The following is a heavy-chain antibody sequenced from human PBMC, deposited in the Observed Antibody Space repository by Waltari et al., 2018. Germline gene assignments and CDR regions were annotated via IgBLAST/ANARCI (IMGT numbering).Heavy chain of an antibody. CDR2: IYYSGRT. D-gene: IGHD2-2*01. V-gene: IGHV4-39*07. Sequence: QLQLQESGPGLVKPSETLSLTCTVSGGSISSSSYYWGWIRQPPGKGLEWIGSIYYSGRTDYTPSLKSRVTISVDTSKNQFSLKLSSVTAADTAVYYCARVAVVPAAHYYMDVWGKGTTVTISS. J-gene: IGHJ6*03. CDR1: GGSISSSSYY. CDR3: ARVAVVPAAHYYMDV.